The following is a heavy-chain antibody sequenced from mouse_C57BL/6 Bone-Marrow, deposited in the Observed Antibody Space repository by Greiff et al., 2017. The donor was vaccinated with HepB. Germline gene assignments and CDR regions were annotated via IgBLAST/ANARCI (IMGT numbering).Heavy chain of an antibody. V-gene: IGHV1-64*01. Sequence: VQLQQPGAELVKPGASVKLSCKASGYTFTSYWMHWVKQRPGQGLEWIGMIHPNSGSTNYNEKFKSKATLTVDKSSSTAYMQLSSLTSEDSAVYYCAGRYYYGSSPYYFDYWGQGTTLTVSS. CDR1: GYTFTSYW. CDR2: IHPNSGST. J-gene: IGHJ2*01. D-gene: IGHD1-1*01. CDR3: AGRYYYGSSPYYFDY.